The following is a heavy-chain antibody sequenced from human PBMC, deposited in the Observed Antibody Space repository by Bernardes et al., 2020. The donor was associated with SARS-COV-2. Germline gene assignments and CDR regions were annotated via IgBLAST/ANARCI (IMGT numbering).Heavy chain of an antibody. D-gene: IGHD6-13*01. CDR3: ARQEDGIAAEDPFDP. V-gene: IGHV4-59*08. CDR2: VYFSGTT. Sequence: AETLPLICTDSGVSIGNYYWNWIRKSPGKGLEWIGYVYFSGTTKYNPSLKSRVTISADTSKNQLSLKLNSVTAAGTAVYYCARQEDGIAAEDPFDPWGQGTLVTVSS. J-gene: IGHJ5*02. CDR1: GVSIGNYY.